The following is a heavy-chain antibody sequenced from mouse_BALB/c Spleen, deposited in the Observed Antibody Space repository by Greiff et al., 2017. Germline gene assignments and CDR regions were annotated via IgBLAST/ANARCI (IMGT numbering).Heavy chain of an antibody. CDR1: GDSITSGY. V-gene: IGHV3-8*02. Sequence: EVKLMESGPSLVKPSQTLSLTCSVTGDSITSGYWNWIRKFPGNKLEYMGYISYSGSTYYNPSLKSRISITRDTSKNQYYLQLNSVTTEDTATYYCARGVWYGNPLDYWGQGTTLTVSS. J-gene: IGHJ2*01. CDR2: ISYSGST. CDR3: ARGVWYGNPLDY. D-gene: IGHD2-10*02.